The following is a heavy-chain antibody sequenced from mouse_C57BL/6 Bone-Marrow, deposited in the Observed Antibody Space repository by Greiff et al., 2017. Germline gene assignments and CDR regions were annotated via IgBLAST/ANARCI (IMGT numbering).Heavy chain of an antibody. CDR1: GYSFTGYY. Sequence: VHVKQSGPELVKPGASVKISCKASGYSFTGYYMNWVKQSPEKSLEWIGEINPSTGGTTYNQKFKAKATLTVDKSSSTAYMQLKSLTSEDAAVYYCAKRDTGTDYWGQGTTLTVSS. V-gene: IGHV1-42*01. CDR2: INPSTGGT. D-gene: IGHD4-1*01. CDR3: AKRDTGTDY. J-gene: IGHJ2*01.